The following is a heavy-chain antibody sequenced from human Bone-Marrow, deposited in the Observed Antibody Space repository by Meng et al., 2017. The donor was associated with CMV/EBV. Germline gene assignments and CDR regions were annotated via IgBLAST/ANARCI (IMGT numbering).Heavy chain of an antibody. D-gene: IGHD3-3*01. CDR1: GFTFSSYS. V-gene: IGHV3-21*01. CDR3: ARGVGTRITIFGVVLNYGMDV. J-gene: IGHJ6*02. CDR2: ISSSSSYI. Sequence: GGSLRLSCAASGFTFSSYSMNWVRQAPGKGLEWVSSISSSSSYIYYADSVKGRFTISRDNAKNSLYLQMNSLRAEDTAVYYCARGVGTRITIFGVVLNYGMDVWGQGTTVTVYS.